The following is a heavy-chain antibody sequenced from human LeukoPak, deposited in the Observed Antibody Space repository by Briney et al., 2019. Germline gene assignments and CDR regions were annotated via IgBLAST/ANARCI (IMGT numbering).Heavy chain of an antibody. Sequence: SETLSLTCTVSGGSISSGGYYWSWIRQHPGKGLEWIGYIYYSGSTNYNPSLKSRVTISVDTSKNQFSLKLSSVTAADTAVYYCARGMAAAGPFDYWGQGTLVTVSS. J-gene: IGHJ4*02. D-gene: IGHD6-13*01. CDR2: IYYSGST. V-gene: IGHV4-61*08. CDR3: ARGMAAAGPFDY. CDR1: GGSISSGGYY.